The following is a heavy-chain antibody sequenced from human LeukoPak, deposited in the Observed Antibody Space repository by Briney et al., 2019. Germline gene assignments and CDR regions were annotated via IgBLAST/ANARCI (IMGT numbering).Heavy chain of an antibody. V-gene: IGHV3-30*18. CDR2: ISYDGSHK. CDR3: AKEPGETSLFVVDY. J-gene: IGHJ4*02. CDR1: GFTFSTYG. Sequence: GGSLRLSCAASGFTFSTYGVHWVRQAPGKGLEWVAVISYDGSHKYYADSVKGRFTVSRDNSKNTLYLQMNSLRAEDTAVYYCAKEPGETSLFVVDYWGQGTLVTVSS. D-gene: IGHD3-10*01.